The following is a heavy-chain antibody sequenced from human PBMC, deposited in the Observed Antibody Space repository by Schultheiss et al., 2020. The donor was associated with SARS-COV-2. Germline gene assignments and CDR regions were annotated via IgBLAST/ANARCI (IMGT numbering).Heavy chain of an antibody. Sequence: GGSLRLSCAASGFTVSSYAMHWVRQAPGKGLEWVAVISYDGSNKYYADSVKGRFTISRDNSKNTLYLQMNSLRAEDTAVYYCARDQLVVVPAAIRFGFDYWGQGTLVTVSS. CDR3: ARDQLVVVPAAIRFGFDY. CDR2: ISYDGSNK. CDR1: GFTVSSYA. V-gene: IGHV3-30*04. D-gene: IGHD2-2*02. J-gene: IGHJ4*02.